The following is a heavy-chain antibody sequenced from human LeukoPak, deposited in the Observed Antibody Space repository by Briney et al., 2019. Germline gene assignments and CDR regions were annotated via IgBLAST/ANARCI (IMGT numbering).Heavy chain of an antibody. CDR2: VSYDGSNK. V-gene: IGHV3-30-3*01. Sequence: PGRSLRLSCAASGFTFSNYAMHWVRQAPGKGLEWVAVVSYDGSNKYYADSVKGRFTISRDNYKNTLYLQMNSLRAEDAAIYYCATIGDRRTGELYRIDYWGQGTLVTVSS. J-gene: IGHJ4*02. CDR1: GFTFSNYA. D-gene: IGHD7-27*01. CDR3: ATIGDRRTGELYRIDY.